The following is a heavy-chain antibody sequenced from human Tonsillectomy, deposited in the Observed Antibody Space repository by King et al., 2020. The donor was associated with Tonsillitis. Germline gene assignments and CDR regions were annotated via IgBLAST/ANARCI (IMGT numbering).Heavy chain of an antibody. Sequence: QLVQSGAEVKKPGASVKVSCKASGYTFTSYYVHWVRQAPGQGLEWVGIINPSVGSTRNAQKFQGRVTMTTDTSTSTVYMEVSSLKSEDTAVYFCARGYSTTSFDNWGQGTLVTVSS. CDR2: INPSVGST. CDR1: GYTFTSYY. CDR3: ARGYSTTSFDN. J-gene: IGHJ4*02. D-gene: IGHD6-13*01. V-gene: IGHV1-46*03.